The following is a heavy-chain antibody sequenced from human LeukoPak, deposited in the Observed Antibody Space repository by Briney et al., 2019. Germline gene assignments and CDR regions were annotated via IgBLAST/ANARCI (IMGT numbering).Heavy chain of an antibody. CDR2: IDTDGSNT. Sequence: GGSLRLSCAASGFTFSNYWMHWVRQAPGKGLVWVSRIDTDGSNTAYADSVKGRLTISRDNAKNTLYLQMNSLRAEDTAVYYCASASNLVRGVQPPTYWGQGTLVTVSS. V-gene: IGHV3-74*01. CDR1: GFTFSNYW. D-gene: IGHD3-10*01. J-gene: IGHJ4*02. CDR3: ASASNLVRGVQPPTY.